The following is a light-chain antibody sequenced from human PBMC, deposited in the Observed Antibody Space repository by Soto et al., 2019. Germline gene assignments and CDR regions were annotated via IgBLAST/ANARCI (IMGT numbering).Light chain of an antibody. CDR3: SSYTSSSPLV. CDR1: SSDVGGYNY. Sequence: QSALTQPASVSGSPGQSITISCTGTSSDVGGYNYVSWYQHHPGKAPKLMSYEVSNRPSGVSNRFSGSKSGNTASLTISGLQAEDEADYYCSSYTSSSPLVFGTGTKLTVL. V-gene: IGLV2-14*01. CDR2: EVS. J-gene: IGLJ1*01.